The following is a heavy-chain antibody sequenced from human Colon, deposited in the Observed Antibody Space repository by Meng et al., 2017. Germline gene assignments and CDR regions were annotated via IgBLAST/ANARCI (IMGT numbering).Heavy chain of an antibody. CDR2: IYYSGST. J-gene: IGHJ5*02. CDR3: ARDRKHYGERGWFDP. CDR1: GVSISSGDYY. D-gene: IGHD4-17*01. Sequence: QVPLQESGPGLVQPSQTLSLTCTVSGVSISSGDYYWSWIRQPPGKGLEWIGYIYYSGSTYSNASLKSRVTISIDRSKNQFSLKLSSVTAADTAVYYCARDRKHYGERGWFDPWGQGTLVTVSS. V-gene: IGHV4-30-4*01.